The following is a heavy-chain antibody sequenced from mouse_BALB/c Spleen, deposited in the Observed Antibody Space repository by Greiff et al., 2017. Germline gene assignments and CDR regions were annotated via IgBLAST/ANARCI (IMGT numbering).Heavy chain of an antibody. D-gene: IGHD2-3*01. CDR1: GYSITSDYA. Sequence: EVQLQQSGPGLVKPSQSLSLTCTVTGYSITSDYAWNWIRQFPGNKLEWMGYISYSGSTSYNPSLKSRISITRDTSKNQFFLQLNSVTTEDTATYYCARSMDYFDYWGQGTTLTVSS. V-gene: IGHV3-2*02. CDR3: ARSMDYFDY. CDR2: ISYSGST. J-gene: IGHJ2*01.